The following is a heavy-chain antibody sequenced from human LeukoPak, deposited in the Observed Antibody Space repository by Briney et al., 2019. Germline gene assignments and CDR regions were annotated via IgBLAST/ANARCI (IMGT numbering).Heavy chain of an antibody. V-gene: IGHV1-69*05. D-gene: IGHD2/OR15-2a*01. CDR2: ITPIFGTA. CDR3: ARVTPTYGSYYYYMDV. Sequence: SVKVSCKASGGTFSSYAVSWVRQAPGQGLEWMGGITPIFGTANYAQKFQGRVTITTDESTSTAYMELSSLRSEDTAVYYCARVTPTYGSYYYYMDVWGKGTTVTVSS. J-gene: IGHJ6*03. CDR1: GGTFSSYA.